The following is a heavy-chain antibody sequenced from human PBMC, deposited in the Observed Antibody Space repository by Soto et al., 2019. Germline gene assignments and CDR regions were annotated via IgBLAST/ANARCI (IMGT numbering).Heavy chain of an antibody. V-gene: IGHV1-69*13. CDR2: IIPISGTA. J-gene: IGHJ4*02. D-gene: IGHD5-12*01. CDR1: GGTFSTYA. CDR3: AREDKPGGYTPPGTSGFDS. Sequence: VKVSCKASGGTFSTYAISWVRQAPGQGLEWMGGIIPISGTANYAQKFQGRLTMTADESTSTVYMELSSLRSDDTAVYYCAREDKPGGYTPPGTSGFDSWGQGTLVTVSS.